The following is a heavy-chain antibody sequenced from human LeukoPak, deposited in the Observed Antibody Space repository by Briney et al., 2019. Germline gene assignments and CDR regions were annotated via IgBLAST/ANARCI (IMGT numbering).Heavy chain of an antibody. CDR2: ISSSSGFI. D-gene: IGHD3-3*01. CDR3: AKDGRFLEWLFYY. Sequence: GGSLRLSCAASGFTFSDYYMSWIRQAPGKGLEWVSSISSSSGFIYYADSVKGRFTISRDNSKNTLYLQMNSLRAEDTAVYYCAKDGRFLEWLFYYWGQGTLVTVSS. CDR1: GFTFSDYY. V-gene: IGHV3-11*05. J-gene: IGHJ4*02.